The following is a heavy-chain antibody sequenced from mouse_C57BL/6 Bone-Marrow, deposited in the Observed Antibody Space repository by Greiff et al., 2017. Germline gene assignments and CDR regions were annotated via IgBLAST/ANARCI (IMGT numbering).Heavy chain of an antibody. J-gene: IGHJ4*01. CDR2: ISSGGSYT. CDR1: GFTFSSYG. Sequence: EVKLVESGGDLVKPGGSLKLSCAASGFTFSSYGMSWVRQTPDKRLEWVATISSGGSYTYYPDSVKGRFTISRDNAKNTLYLQISSLKSEDTAMYYCARHDYYDYGDYWGQGTSVTVSS. D-gene: IGHD2-4*01. CDR3: ARHDYYDYGDY. V-gene: IGHV5-6*02.